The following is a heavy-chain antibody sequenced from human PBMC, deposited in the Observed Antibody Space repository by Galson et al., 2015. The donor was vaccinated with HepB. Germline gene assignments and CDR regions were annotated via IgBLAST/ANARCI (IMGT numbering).Heavy chain of an antibody. J-gene: IGHJ5*01. V-gene: IGHV3-23*01. Sequence: SLRLSCAASGFAFHSHAMSWVRQAPGKGLEWISGISGNGDSTFYVDSVKGRLTISRDNSKNTLYLQMNSLRAEDTALYFCAKGYGLFDSWGQGILVTVSS. CDR3: AKGYGLFDS. CDR1: GFAFHSHA. CDR2: ISGNGDST. D-gene: IGHD5-18*01.